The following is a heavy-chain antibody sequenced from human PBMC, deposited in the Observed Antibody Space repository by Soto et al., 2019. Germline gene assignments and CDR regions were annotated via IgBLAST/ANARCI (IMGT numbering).Heavy chain of an antibody. D-gene: IGHD2-15*01. CDR2: IIPILGIA. CDR1: GGTFSSYT. V-gene: IGHV1-69*08. Sequence: QVQLVQSGAEVKKPGSSVKVSCKASGGTFSSYTISWVRQAPGQGLEWMGRIIPILGIANYAQKFQGRVTITADKSTSTAYMELSSLRSEDTAVYYCARERDVVAATPVFGAFDIWGQGTMVTVSS. CDR3: ARERDVVAATPVFGAFDI. J-gene: IGHJ3*02.